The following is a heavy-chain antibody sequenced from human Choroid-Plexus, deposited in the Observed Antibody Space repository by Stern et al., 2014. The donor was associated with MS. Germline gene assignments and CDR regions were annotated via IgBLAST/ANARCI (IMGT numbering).Heavy chain of an antibody. Sequence: QVQLVQSGGGVVQPGRPLRLSCVASGFTLGSCAMHWVRQAPGKGLEWVAGVSYDGSNKYYADSVKGRFTISRDNSQNTLYMQMSSLRPEDTAVYYCAKDRQYLTYFFDHLGQGSLVTVSS. CDR2: VSYDGSNK. D-gene: IGHD2/OR15-2a*01. CDR3: AKDRQYLTYFFDH. CDR1: GFTLGSCA. J-gene: IGHJ5*02. V-gene: IGHV3-30*18.